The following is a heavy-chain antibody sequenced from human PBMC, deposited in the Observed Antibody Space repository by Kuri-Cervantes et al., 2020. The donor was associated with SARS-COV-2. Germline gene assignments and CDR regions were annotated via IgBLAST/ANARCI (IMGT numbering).Heavy chain of an antibody. D-gene: IGHD3-3*01. CDR2: IIPILGTA. CDR3: ARDPTPYYDFWSGSYYFDY. J-gene: IGHJ4*02. V-gene: IGHV1-69*04. CDR1: GGTFSSYA. Sequence: SVKVSCKASGGTFSSYAISWVRQAPGQGLEWMGRIIPILGTANYAQKFQGRVTITADKSTSTACMELSSLRSEDTAVYYCARDPTPYYDFWSGSYYFDYWGQGTLVTVSS.